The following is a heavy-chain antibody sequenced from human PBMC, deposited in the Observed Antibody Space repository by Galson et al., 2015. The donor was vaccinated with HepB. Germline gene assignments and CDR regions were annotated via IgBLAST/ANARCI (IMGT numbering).Heavy chain of an antibody. CDR2: IFAGGGST. CDR3: ARETPDTYYFDY. D-gene: IGHD2-15*01. Sequence: SVKVSCKASGNTFAHYGINWVRQAPGQGPEWMGKIFAGGGSTRYAERFQGRVTLTRDSSTSAIYMEVSSLRSDDTAVYYCARETPDTYYFDYWGQGTLVTVSS. J-gene: IGHJ4*02. V-gene: IGHV1-46*01. CDR1: GNTFAHYG.